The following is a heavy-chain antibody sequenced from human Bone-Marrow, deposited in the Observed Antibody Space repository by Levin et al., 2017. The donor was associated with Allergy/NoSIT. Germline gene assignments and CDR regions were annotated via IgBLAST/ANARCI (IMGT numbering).Heavy chain of an antibody. Sequence: PAGGSLRLSCAASGFTFSDYWMHWIRQTPGKGLVWVSRINGGGSSTGYADSVKGRFTITRDNAKNTLNLQMDSLRAEDSGVYYCTRWALEGSGGPRDFDSWGQGTLVTVSS. J-gene: IGHJ4*02. V-gene: IGHV3-74*01. D-gene: IGHD6-19*01. CDR1: GFTFSDYW. CDR2: INGGGSST. CDR3: TRWALEGSGGPRDFDS.